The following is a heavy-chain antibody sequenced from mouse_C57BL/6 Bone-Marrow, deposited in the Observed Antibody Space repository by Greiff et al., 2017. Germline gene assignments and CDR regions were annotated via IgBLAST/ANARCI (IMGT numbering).Heavy chain of an antibody. V-gene: IGHV1-81*01. J-gene: IGHJ2*01. D-gene: IGHD1-1*01. CDR1: GYTFTSYG. CDR2: IYPRSGNT. Sequence: QVQLQQSGAELARPGASVKLSCKASGYTFTSYGISWVKQRTGQGLEWIGEIYPRSGNTYYNEKFKGKATLTADKSSSTAYMELRSLTSEDSAVYVCARGDCDGRNFDYWGQGTTLTVSS. CDR3: ARGDCDGRNFDY.